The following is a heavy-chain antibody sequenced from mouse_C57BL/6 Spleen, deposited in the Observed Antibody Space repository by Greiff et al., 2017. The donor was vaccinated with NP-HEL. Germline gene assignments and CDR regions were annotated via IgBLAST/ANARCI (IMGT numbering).Heavy chain of an antibody. Sequence: QVHVKQSGAELVKPGASVKMSCKASGYTFTTYPIEWMKQNHGKSLEWIGNFHPYNDDTKYNEKFKGKATLTVEKSSSTVYLELSRLTSDDSAVYYCARLNGYYGYAMDYWGQGTSVTVSS. CDR2: FHPYNDDT. J-gene: IGHJ4*01. CDR3: ARLNGYYGYAMDY. CDR1: GYTFTTYP. V-gene: IGHV1-47*01. D-gene: IGHD2-3*01.